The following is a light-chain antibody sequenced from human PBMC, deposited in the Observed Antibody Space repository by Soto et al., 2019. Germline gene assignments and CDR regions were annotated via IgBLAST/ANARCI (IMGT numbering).Light chain of an antibody. CDR1: QSVSSSY. V-gene: IGKV3-20*01. J-gene: IGKJ2*01. CDR3: RQYGSSHPRSDT. Sequence: EIVLTQSPGTLSLSPGERATLSCRASQSVSSSYLAWYQQKPGQAPRLLIYGASSRATGIPDRFSGSGSGTDFPLPISRLEPEDFAVYYCRQYGSSHPRSDTLGQGTKLEIK. CDR2: GAS.